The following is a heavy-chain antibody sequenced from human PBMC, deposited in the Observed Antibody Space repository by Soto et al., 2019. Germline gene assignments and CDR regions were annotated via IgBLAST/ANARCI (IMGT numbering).Heavy chain of an antibody. CDR1: GFTFSSYG. D-gene: IGHD3-3*01. Sequence: GGSLRLSCAASGFTFSSYGMHWVRQAPGKGLEWAAVISYDGSNKYYADSVKGRFTISRDNSKNTLYLQMNSLRAEDTAVYYCAKVGDFWSGYYTSGVDVWGPGTTVTVSS. V-gene: IGHV3-30*18. CDR2: ISYDGSNK. J-gene: IGHJ6*02. CDR3: AKVGDFWSGYYTSGVDV.